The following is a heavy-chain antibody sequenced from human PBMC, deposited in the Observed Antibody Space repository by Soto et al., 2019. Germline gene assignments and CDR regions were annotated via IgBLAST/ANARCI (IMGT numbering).Heavy chain of an antibody. V-gene: IGHV1-69*06. CDR1: GGTFSSYA. D-gene: IGHD2-15*01. J-gene: IGHJ4*02. Sequence: SVKVSCKASGGTFSSYAISWVRQAPGQGLEWMGGIIPIFGTANYAQKFQGRVTITADKSTSTAYMELSSLRSEDTAVYYCAGSGSGGTAAFDYWGQGTLVTVS. CDR3: AGSGSGGTAAFDY. CDR2: IIPIFGTA.